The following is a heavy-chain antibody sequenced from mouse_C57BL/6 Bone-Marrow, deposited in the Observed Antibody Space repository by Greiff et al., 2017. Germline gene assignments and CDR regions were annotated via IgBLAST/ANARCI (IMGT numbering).Heavy chain of an antibody. CDR1: GFNIKDDY. D-gene: IGHD2-2*01. CDR2: IDPENGDT. J-gene: IGHJ2*01. Sequence: EVQLQQSGAELVRPGASVKLSCTASGFNIKDDYMHWVKQRPEQGLEWIGWIDPENGDTEYASKFQGKATITADTSSNTAYLQLSSLTSEDTAVYYCTTKGVTDLYYFDDRGQGTTLTVSS. CDR3: TTKGVTDLYYFDD. V-gene: IGHV14-4*01.